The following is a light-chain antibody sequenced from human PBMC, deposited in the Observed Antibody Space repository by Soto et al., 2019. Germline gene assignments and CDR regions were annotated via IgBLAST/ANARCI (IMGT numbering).Light chain of an antibody. Sequence: DIQMTQSPSTLSASVGDRVTITCRASQSINNWLAWYQQKPGKAPKLLIYEASSLPSGVPSRFSGSGSGTEFTLTISSLQPDDFADYYCQQYDSDSSTFGQGTKLDI. J-gene: IGKJ2*01. V-gene: IGKV1-5*03. CDR2: EAS. CDR1: QSINNW. CDR3: QQYDSDSST.